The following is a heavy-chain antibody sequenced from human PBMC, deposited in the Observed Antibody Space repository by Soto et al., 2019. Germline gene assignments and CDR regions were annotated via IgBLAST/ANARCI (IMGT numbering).Heavy chain of an antibody. CDR1: EFTFSNYA. CDR2: ISGSGGDT. D-gene: IGHD3-10*01. Sequence: GGSLRLSCAASEFTFSNYAMSRVRQAPGKGLEWVSGISGSGGDTSYADSVMGRFTISRDNSKNTLYLQMNSLRAEDTAVYYSAKLSGYYYYNDMDVWGQGTTVTVSS. J-gene: IGHJ6*02. CDR3: AKLSGYYYYNDMDV. V-gene: IGHV3-23*01.